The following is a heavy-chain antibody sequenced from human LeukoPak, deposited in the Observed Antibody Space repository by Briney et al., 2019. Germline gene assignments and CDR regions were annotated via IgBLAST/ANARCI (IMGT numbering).Heavy chain of an antibody. D-gene: IGHD3-22*01. CDR2: IIPILGIA. CDR1: GYTFTSYD. CDR3: ARGYDSSGYPEDDAFDI. V-gene: IGHV1-69*04. Sequence: ASVKVSCKASGYTFTSYDISWVRRAPGQGLEWMGRIIPILGIANYAQKFQGRVTITADKSTSTAYMELSSLRSEDTAVYYCARGYDSSGYPEDDAFDIWGQGTMVTVSS. J-gene: IGHJ3*02.